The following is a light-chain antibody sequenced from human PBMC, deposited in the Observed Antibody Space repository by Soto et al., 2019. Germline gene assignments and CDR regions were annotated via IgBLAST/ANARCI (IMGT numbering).Light chain of an antibody. V-gene: IGKV1-5*01. Sequence: DIQMTQSPSTLSASVGDRVTITCRASQSINNWLAWYQQKPGKTPKFLIYDASNSESGVPSRFSGSASGTEFTLTISCLQPDDFATYYGQQYDNYPLTCGGGTKVYI. CDR3: QQYDNYPLT. CDR1: QSINNW. CDR2: DAS. J-gene: IGKJ4*01.